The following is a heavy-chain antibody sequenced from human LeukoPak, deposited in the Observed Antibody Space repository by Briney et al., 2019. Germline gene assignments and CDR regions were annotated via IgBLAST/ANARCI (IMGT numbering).Heavy chain of an antibody. CDR3: ARAQRLYSSSSAFDY. CDR2: IYSGGST. Sequence: GGSLRLSCAASGFTVSDNYMSWVRQAPGKGLEWVSVIYSGGSTYYADSVKGRFTISRDNSKNTLYLQMGSLRAEDMAVYYCARAQRLYSSSSAFDYWGQGTLVTVSS. V-gene: IGHV3-66*01. D-gene: IGHD6-6*01. CDR1: GFTVSDNY. J-gene: IGHJ4*02.